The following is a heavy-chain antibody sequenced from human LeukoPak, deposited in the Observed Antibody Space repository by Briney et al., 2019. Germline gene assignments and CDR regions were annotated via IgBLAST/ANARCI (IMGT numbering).Heavy chain of an antibody. J-gene: IGHJ4*02. CDR1: GFTFSSYA. CDR2: ISGGGGST. CDR3: AKDPSAYYHDCYYFDY. V-gene: IGHV3-23*01. Sequence: GSPRLSCAASGFTFSSYAMSWVRQAPGKGLEWVSAISGGGGSTYYADSVRGRFTISRDNSKNTLYLQINSLRAEDTAVYYCAKDPSAYYHDCYYFDYWGQGTVVTVSS. D-gene: IGHD3-22*01.